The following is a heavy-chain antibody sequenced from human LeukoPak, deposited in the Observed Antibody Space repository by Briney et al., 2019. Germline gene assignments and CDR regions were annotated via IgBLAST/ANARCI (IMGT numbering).Heavy chain of an antibody. V-gene: IGHV3-7*01. CDR1: GFTFSSYT. J-gene: IGHJ4*02. CDR2: IKKDGSEK. CDR3: ARDLSGVTGYTYGRGIDY. D-gene: IGHD5-18*01. Sequence: GGSLRLSCAASGFTFSSYTMNWVRQAPGKGLEWVANIKKDGSEKYCVDSVKGRFTISRDNAKTSLYLQMNSLRAEDTAVYYCARDLSGVTGYTYGRGIDYWGQGTLVTVSS.